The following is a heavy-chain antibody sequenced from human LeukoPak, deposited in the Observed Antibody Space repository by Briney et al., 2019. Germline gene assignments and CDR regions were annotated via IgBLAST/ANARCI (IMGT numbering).Heavy chain of an antibody. CDR2: ISSSSSTI. J-gene: IGHJ4*02. CDR3: ARESLVAHFDY. Sequence: GGSLRLSCAASGFTFSSYSMNWVRQAPGKGLEWVSYISSSSSTIYYADSVKGRFTISRDNAKNPLYLQMNSLRDEDTAVYYCARESLVAHFDYWGQGTLVTVSS. CDR1: GFTFSSYS. D-gene: IGHD5-12*01. V-gene: IGHV3-48*02.